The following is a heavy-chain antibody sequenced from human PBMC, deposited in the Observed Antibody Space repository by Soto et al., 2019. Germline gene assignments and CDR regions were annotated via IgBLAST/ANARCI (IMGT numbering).Heavy chain of an antibody. J-gene: IGHJ3*01. V-gene: IGHV3-15*01. CDR3: ITAPTSRYFDWLFTLYVFDL. CDR1: GFNFSKAW. D-gene: IGHD3-9*01. CDR2: IKSKTDGQTT. Sequence: EAQLVQSGGGLVEPGGSLTVSCAASGFNFSKAWMSWVRQAPGKGLEWIGQIKSKTDGQTTDYAAPVEGRFTISRDDSNRRLYLHMNSLKPEDTSMYYCITAPTSRYFDWLFTLYVFDLWGQGTVVTVSS.